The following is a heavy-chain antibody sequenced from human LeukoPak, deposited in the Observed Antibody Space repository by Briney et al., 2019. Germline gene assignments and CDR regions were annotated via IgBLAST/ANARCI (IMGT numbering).Heavy chain of an antibody. J-gene: IGHJ4*02. CDR2: IDPSDSET. V-gene: IGHV5-51*01. Sequence: GESLKISFKASGYSFTSYWIGWVRQMPGKGLEWMGIIDPSDSETRYTPSFQGQVTISVDKSLTTADLQWNSLKASDTAMYYCARQTAMGRSGDYWGQGTLVTISS. CDR3: ARQTAMGRSGDY. CDR1: GYSFTSYW. D-gene: IGHD5-18*01.